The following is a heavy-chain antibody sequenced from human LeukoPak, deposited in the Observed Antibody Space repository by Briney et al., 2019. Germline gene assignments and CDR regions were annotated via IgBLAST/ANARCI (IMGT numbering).Heavy chain of an antibody. CDR2: ISSDGSNK. Sequence: GGSLRLSCAASGFTFSSYAMHWVRLAPGKGLEWVAVISSDGSNKYYADSVKGRFTISRDNAKNTLYLQMNSLRAEDAAAYYCARAFCSGATCYSMDYWGQGTLVTVSS. CDR3: ARAFCSGATCYSMDY. J-gene: IGHJ4*02. V-gene: IGHV3-30*04. CDR1: GFTFSSYA. D-gene: IGHD2-15*01.